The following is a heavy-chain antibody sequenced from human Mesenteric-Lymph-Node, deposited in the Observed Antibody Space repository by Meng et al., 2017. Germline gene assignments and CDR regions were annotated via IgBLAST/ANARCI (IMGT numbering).Heavy chain of an antibody. CDR3: ARVGIGPHDSSGYNPNTLYYYYGMDV. V-gene: IGHV3-7*01. CDR1: GFTVSSNY. CDR2: IKQDGSEK. Sequence: GESLKISCAASGFTVSSNYMSWVRQAPGKGLEWVANIKQDGSEKYYVDSVKGRFTISRDNAKNSLYLQMNSLRAEDTAVYYCARVGIGPHDSSGYNPNTLYYYYGMDVWGQGTTVTVSS. J-gene: IGHJ6*02. D-gene: IGHD3-22*01.